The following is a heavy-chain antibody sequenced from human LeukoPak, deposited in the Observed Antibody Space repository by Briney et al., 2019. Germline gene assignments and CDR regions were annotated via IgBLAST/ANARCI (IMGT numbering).Heavy chain of an antibody. J-gene: IGHJ5*02. D-gene: IGHD5-24*01. V-gene: IGHV3-7*01. CDR2: VNEDGSEQ. Sequence: GGSLRLSCEASGYTFTNNWMTWFRQAPGKGLEWVANVNEDGSEQNYLGSVKGRFTISRDNAKNSVYLQMNNLRVEETAVYYCARGRGWIDPWGQGTLVTVSS. CDR3: ARGRGWIDP. CDR1: GYTFTNNW.